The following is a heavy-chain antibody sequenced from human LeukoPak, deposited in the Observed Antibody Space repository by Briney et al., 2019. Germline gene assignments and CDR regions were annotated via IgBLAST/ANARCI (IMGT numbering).Heavy chain of an antibody. J-gene: IGHJ4*02. CDR1: GDSISSGSYY. CDR2: IYRSGDT. CDR3: ARDRDLRWFYY. Sequence: SETLSLTCTVSGDSISSGSYYWGWIRQPPGMGLEWIGSIYRSGDTYYNPSLKGRVTIPVDTSKNQFSLKLSSVTAADTAVYYCARDRDLRWFYYWGQGTLVTVSS. V-gene: IGHV4-39*07. D-gene: IGHD2-21*01.